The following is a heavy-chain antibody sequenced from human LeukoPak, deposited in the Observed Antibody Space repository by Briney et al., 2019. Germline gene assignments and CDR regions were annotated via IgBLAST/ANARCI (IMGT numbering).Heavy chain of an antibody. V-gene: IGHV3-23*01. CDR2: ISGSGGST. CDR3: AKDSRRITMIVVVTPVDY. Sequence: PGGSLGLSCAASGFTFSSYAMSWVRQAPGKGLEWVSAISGSGGSTYYADSVKGRFTISRDNSKNTLYLQMNSLRAEDTAVYYCAKDSRRITMIVVVTPVDYWGQGTLVTVSS. CDR1: GFTFSSYA. D-gene: IGHD3-22*01. J-gene: IGHJ4*02.